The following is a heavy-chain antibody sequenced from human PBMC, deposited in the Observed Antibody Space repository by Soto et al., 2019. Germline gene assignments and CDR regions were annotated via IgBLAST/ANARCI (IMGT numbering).Heavy chain of an antibody. CDR2: LYPGDSDT. Sequence: GQSLTISCEGAVYIFTRYRLRWVRHIPGKGLEWMVILYPGDSDTRSSPSFQGQVTISADKSISTAYLQWSSLKASDTAMYYCARHNCGGDCDTYSDDSGMDVWGQGTTVTVS. CDR3: ARHNCGGDCDTYSDDSGMDV. D-gene: IGHD2-21*02. J-gene: IGHJ6*02. CDR1: VYIFTRYR. V-gene: IGHV5-51*01.